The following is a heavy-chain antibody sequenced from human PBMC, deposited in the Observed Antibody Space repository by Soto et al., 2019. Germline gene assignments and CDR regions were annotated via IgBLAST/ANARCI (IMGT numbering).Heavy chain of an antibody. D-gene: IGHD3-3*01. Sequence: TSETLSLTCAVYGGSFSGYYWSWIRQPPGKGLEWIGEINHSGSTNYNPSLKSRVTISVDTSKNQFSLKLSSVTAADTAVYYCARSRKYYDFWSGPLGYYYYGMDVWGQGTTVTVSS. CDR3: ARSRKYYDFWSGPLGYYYYGMDV. CDR2: INHSGST. J-gene: IGHJ6*02. V-gene: IGHV4-34*01. CDR1: GGSFSGYY.